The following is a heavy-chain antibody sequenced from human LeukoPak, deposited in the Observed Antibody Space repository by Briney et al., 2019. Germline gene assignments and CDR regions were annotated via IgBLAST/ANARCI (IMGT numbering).Heavy chain of an antibody. CDR2: TWYDGSNK. J-gene: IGHJ4*02. Sequence: GKSLRLSCAASGFTFRSYGMHWVRQAPGKGLEWVAVTWYDGSNKYYADSVKGRFTISRDNSENTLYLQMNSLRAEDTALYYCASDGIAVDRGIGYFDYWGQGTLVTVPS. CDR1: GFTFRSYG. CDR3: ASDGIAVDRGIGYFDY. V-gene: IGHV3-33*01. D-gene: IGHD6-13*01.